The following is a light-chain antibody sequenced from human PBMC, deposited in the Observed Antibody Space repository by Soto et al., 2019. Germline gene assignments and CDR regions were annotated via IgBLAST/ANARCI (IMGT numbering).Light chain of an antibody. Sequence: SYELTQPPSVSVAPGQTAKITCGGNNIVTKSVHWYQQKPGQAPLLVVYDNSFRPSGIPNRFSGSNSGNTATLTISRVEAGDEADYYCQVWDNVDDHIYVFGTGTKVTVL. J-gene: IGLJ1*01. CDR2: DNS. V-gene: IGLV3-21*02. CDR3: QVWDNVDDHIYV. CDR1: NIVTKS.